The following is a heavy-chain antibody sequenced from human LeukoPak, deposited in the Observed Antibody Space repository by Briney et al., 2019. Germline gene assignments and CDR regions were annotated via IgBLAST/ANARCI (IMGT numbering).Heavy chain of an antibody. CDR2: ISGSGGST. CDR3: AKDWDYHDSSGYYYAFDY. D-gene: IGHD3-22*01. V-gene: IGHV3-23*01. CDR1: GFTFSSYA. J-gene: IGHJ4*02. Sequence: TGGSLRLSCAASGFTFSSYAMSWVRQAPGKGLEWVSAISGSGGSTYYADSVKGRFTISRDNSKNTLYLQMNSLRAEDTAVYYCAKDWDYHDSSGYYYAFDYWGQGTLVTVSS.